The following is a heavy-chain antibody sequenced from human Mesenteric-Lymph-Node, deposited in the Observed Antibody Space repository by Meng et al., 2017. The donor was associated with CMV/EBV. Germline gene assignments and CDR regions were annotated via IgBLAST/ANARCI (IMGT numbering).Heavy chain of an antibody. CDR3: ASSGGYSYGPDY. Sequence: LPWPVYGGSFSGSCWSWIRQPPGKGLEWIGEINHSGSTNYTPSLKSRVTISVDTSKNQFSLKLSSVTAADTAVYYCASSGGYSYGPDYWGQGTLVTVSS. CDR1: GGSFSGSC. CDR2: INHSGST. V-gene: IGHV4-34*01. D-gene: IGHD5-18*01. J-gene: IGHJ4*02.